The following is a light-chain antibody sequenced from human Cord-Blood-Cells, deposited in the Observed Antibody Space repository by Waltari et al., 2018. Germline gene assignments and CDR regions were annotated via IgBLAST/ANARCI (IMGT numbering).Light chain of an antibody. Sequence: QSALTQPASVSGSPGQSITISCTGTSSDVGSYNLVSWYQQHPGKAPKLMIYEGSKRPSGVSNRCSGSKSGNTASLTISGLQAEDEADYYCCSYAGSSIVVFGRGTKLTVL. J-gene: IGLJ2*01. CDR3: CSYAGSSIVV. V-gene: IGLV2-23*01. CDR2: EGS. CDR1: SSDVGSYNL.